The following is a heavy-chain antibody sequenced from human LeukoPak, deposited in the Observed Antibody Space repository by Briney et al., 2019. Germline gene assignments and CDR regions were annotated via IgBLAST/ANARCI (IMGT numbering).Heavy chain of an antibody. CDR1: GFTFDDYG. CDR3: VRETPTAVAGTIYFYFYMDV. D-gene: IGHD6-19*01. J-gene: IGHJ6*03. V-gene: IGHV3-20*04. CDR2: INWNGGST. Sequence: PGGSLRLSCAASGFTFDDYGMSWVRQAPGKGLEWVSGINWNGGSTTYADSVRGRFTISRDNAKNSLYLQMSSLRAEDTALYYCVRETPTAVAGTIYFYFYMDVWGKGTTVTISS.